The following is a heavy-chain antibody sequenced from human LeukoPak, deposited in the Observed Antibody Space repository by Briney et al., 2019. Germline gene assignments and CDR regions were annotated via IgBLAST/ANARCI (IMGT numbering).Heavy chain of an antibody. Sequence: PSETLSLTCAVSGGSISSSNGWSWVCQPPGKGLEWIGEIYHSGSTNYNPSLKSRVTISVDKSKNQFSLKLSSVTAADTAVYYCARASYYYDSSVYYFDYWGQGTLVTVSS. CDR1: GGSISSSNG. CDR3: ARASYYYDSSVYYFDY. D-gene: IGHD3-22*01. J-gene: IGHJ4*02. V-gene: IGHV4-4*02. CDR2: IYHSGST.